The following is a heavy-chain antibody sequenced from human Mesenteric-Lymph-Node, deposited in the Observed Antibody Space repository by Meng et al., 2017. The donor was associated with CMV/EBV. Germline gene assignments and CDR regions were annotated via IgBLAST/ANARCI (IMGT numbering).Heavy chain of an antibody. CDR2: IYHTGNT. CDR1: GASIRSSSTW. V-gene: IGHV4-4*02. CDR3: ARLLEGTFDP. J-gene: IGHJ5*02. Sequence: CVFSGASIRSSSTWWSWVRQPPGKGLEWIGEIYHTGNTHYNPSLKSRVTMSIDKSKNQFSLKLSSVTAADTAVFYCARLLEGTFDPWGQGTLVTVSS. D-gene: IGHD1-1*01.